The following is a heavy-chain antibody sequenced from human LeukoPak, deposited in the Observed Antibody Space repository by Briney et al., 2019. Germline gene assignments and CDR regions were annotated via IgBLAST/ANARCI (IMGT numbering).Heavy chain of an antibody. CDR3: TTPGVVVPAAIIHYYYYMDV. D-gene: IGHD2-2*01. V-gene: IGHV3-15*01. CDR1: GFTFSNAW. J-gene: IGHJ6*03. CDR2: IKSKTDGGTT. Sequence: GGSLRLSCAASGFTFSNAWMSWVRQAPGKGLEWVGRIKSKTDGGTTDYAAPVKGGFTISRDDSKNTLYLQMNSLKTEDTAVYYCTTPGVVVPAAIIHYYYYMDVWGKGTTVTVSS.